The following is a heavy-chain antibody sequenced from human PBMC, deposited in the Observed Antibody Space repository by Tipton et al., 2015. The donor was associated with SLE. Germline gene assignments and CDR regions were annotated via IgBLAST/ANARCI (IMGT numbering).Heavy chain of an antibody. CDR2: VHSSGRN. V-gene: IGHV4-4*07. CDR3: ARTDGGGATFFDY. D-gene: IGHD3-16*01. Sequence: TLSLTCSVSGGSIRNYYWTWIRRPAGKQLEWIGRVHSSGRNNYSPPPSSRATVSVDTSKNQFSLTVTSVIAADTAVYYCARTDGGGATFFDYWGQGTLVTVSS. J-gene: IGHJ4*02. CDR1: GGSIRNYY.